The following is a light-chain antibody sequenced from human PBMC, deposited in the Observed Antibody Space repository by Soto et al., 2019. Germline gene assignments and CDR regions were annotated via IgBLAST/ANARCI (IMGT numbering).Light chain of an antibody. Sequence: QSALTQPRSVSGSPGQSVTISCTGTSSDVGGYNFVSWYQHHPGKAPKLMIYNVIQRPSGVPDRVSASKSGNTASLTISGLQAEDEADYYCCSYAGSYTYVFGTGTKVTVL. CDR1: SSDVGGYNF. CDR3: CSYAGSYTYV. V-gene: IGLV2-11*01. CDR2: NVI. J-gene: IGLJ1*01.